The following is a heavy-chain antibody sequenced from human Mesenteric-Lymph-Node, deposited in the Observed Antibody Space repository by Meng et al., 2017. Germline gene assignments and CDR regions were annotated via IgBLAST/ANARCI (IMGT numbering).Heavy chain of an antibody. Sequence: QGHLQESGQGLVRPSETLSLTCTVSGGSVSSGSYYWSWIRQPPGKGLEWIGYIYYSGSTNYNPSLKSRVTISVDTSKNQFSLKLSSVTAADTAVYYCASNPTGTRGNWFDPWGQGTLVTVSS. CDR2: IYYSGST. J-gene: IGHJ5*02. V-gene: IGHV4-61*01. CDR1: GGSVSSGSYY. D-gene: IGHD1-7*01. CDR3: ASNPTGTRGNWFDP.